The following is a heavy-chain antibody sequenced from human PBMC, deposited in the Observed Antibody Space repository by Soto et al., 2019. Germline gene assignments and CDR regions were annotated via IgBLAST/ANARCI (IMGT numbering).Heavy chain of an antibody. Sequence: SETLSLTCTVSGGSISSGDHYWSWIRQPPGKGLEWIGYIYYSGSTNYNPSLKSRVTISVDTSKNQFSLKLSSVTAADTAVYYCARGHNWNYAWFDPWGQGTLVTVSS. V-gene: IGHV4-61*08. CDR2: IYYSGST. CDR1: GGSISSGDHY. CDR3: ARGHNWNYAWFDP. J-gene: IGHJ5*02. D-gene: IGHD1-7*01.